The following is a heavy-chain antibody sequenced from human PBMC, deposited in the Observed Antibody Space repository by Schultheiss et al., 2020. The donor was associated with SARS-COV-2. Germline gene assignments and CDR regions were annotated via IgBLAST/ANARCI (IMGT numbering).Heavy chain of an antibody. CDR1: GFTFDDYA. V-gene: IGHV3-9*01. CDR2: ISWNSGSI. J-gene: IGHJ6*02. CDR3: ARDPEGGSIYYGSGVGGMDV. Sequence: SLKISCAASGFTFDDYAMHWVRQAPGKGLEWVSGISWNSGSIEYADSVKGRFTISRDNAKNTLYLQLNSLRAEDTAVYYCARDPEGGSIYYGSGVGGMDVWGQGTTVTVSS. D-gene: IGHD3-10*01.